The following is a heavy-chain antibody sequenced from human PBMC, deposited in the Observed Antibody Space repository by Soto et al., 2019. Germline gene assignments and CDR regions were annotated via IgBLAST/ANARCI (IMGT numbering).Heavy chain of an antibody. V-gene: IGHV1-18*01. D-gene: IGHD6-13*01. CDR1: GYTFTSYG. CDR3: AREVISYSSSRYGVVDY. J-gene: IGHJ4*02. CDR2: ISAYNGNT. Sequence: QVQLVQSGAEVKKPGASVKVSCKASGYTFTSYGISWVRQAPGQGLEWMGWISAYNGNTNYAQKLQGRVTMTTDTSTSTAYMELRRLRSDETAVYYCAREVISYSSSRYGVVDYWGQGTLVTVSS.